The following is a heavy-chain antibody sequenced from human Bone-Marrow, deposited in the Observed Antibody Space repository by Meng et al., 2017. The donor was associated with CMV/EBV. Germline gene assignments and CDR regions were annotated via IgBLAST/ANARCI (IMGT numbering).Heavy chain of an antibody. CDR3: ARTLVSYDFWSGYLDPHDAFDI. CDR2: ISYSGST. CDR1: AGSISSTSYY. J-gene: IGHJ3*02. V-gene: IGHV4-39*07. D-gene: IGHD3-3*01. Sequence: SETLSLTCSVSAGSISSTSYYWGWIRQPPGKGLEWIGAISYSGSTYYNPSLKSRVTISVDTSKNQFFLKLSSVTAADTAVYYCARTLVSYDFWSGYLDPHDAFDIWGQGTMVTVPS.